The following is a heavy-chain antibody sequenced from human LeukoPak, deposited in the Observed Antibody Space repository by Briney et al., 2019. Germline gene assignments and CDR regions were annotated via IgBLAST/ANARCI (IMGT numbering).Heavy chain of an antibody. J-gene: IGHJ5*02. V-gene: IGHV3-23*01. CDR2: IKNDGCGT. CDR1: GFIFKHLG. CDR3: AKGSSGYSVDL. D-gene: IGHD3-22*01. Sequence: GGSESLLCAPCGFIFKHLGLIWARHAPGEGGEWVPDIKNDGCGTNCADCVKGRLTISRDNSKNTLCPQMNSLRAEYTALYYCAKGSSGYSVDLWGQGTLVTVSS.